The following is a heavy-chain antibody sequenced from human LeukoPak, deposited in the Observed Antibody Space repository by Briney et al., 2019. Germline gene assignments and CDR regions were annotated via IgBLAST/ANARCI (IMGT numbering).Heavy chain of an antibody. CDR3: ARDQEYCSGGSCSTLGGYFDY. V-gene: IGHV1-46*01. Sequence: GASVKVSCKASGYTFTSYYMHWVRQAPGQGLEWMGIINPSGGSTSYAQKFQGRVTMTRDMSTSTVYMELSSLRSEDTAVYYCARDQEYCSGGSCSTLGGYFDYWGQGTLVTVSS. D-gene: IGHD2-15*01. CDR2: INPSGGST. J-gene: IGHJ4*02. CDR1: GYTFTSYY.